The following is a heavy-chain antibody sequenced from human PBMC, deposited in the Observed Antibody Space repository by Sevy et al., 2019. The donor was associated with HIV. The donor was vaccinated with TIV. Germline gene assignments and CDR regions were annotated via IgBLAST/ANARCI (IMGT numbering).Heavy chain of an antibody. D-gene: IGHD6-13*01. Sequence: GGSLRLSCAASGFTFSTYNMNWVRQAPGKGLEWVSSITFSSNYIYYADSVKDRFTISRDNAKNSLYLQMNSLRAEDTAVYYCARSDDQQHQDAFDIWGQGTMVTVSS. CDR2: ITFSSNYI. V-gene: IGHV3-21*01. J-gene: IGHJ3*02. CDR3: ARSDDQQHQDAFDI. CDR1: GFTFSTYN.